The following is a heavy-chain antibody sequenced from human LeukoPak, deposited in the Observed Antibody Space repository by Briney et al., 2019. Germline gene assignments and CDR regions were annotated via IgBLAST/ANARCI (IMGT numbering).Heavy chain of an antibody. D-gene: IGHD3-10*01. Sequence: PGGSLRLSCAASGFSFSNHGMHWVRQAPGKRLEWVAVIWDDGNNKRYANSVNGRFTISRDNSENTLYLQMNGLTAEDTAMYYCARDSYQDYYGRFDPWGQGTLVIXSS. CDR1: GFSFSNHG. V-gene: IGHV3-33*01. CDR3: ARDSYQDYYGRFDP. CDR2: IWDDGNNK. J-gene: IGHJ5*02.